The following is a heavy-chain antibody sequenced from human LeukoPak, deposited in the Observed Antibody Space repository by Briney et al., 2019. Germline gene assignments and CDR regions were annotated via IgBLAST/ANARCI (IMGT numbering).Heavy chain of an antibody. Sequence: SETLSLTCTVSGGSISSYYWSWIRQPPGKGLEWIGYIYYSGSTNYNPSLKSRVTISVDTSKNQFSLKLSSVTAADTAVYYCARCRTGVTTYVDYWGQGTLVTVSS. V-gene: IGHV4-59*01. CDR1: GGSISSYY. CDR2: IYYSGST. J-gene: IGHJ4*02. CDR3: ARCRTGVTTYVDY. D-gene: IGHD4-17*01.